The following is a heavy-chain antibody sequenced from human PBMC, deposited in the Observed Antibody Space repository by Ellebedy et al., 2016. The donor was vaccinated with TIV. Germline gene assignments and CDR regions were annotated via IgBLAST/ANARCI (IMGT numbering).Heavy chain of an antibody. Sequence: GGSLRLXXTVSGFTFSSYGMTWIRQAPGRGLEWVASISSSSNYIEYAASVKGRFTISRDNANSVVYLQMNSLTAEDTAVSFCARELEVVDFEYWGQGTVVNVSS. CDR1: GFTFSSYG. D-gene: IGHD2-8*02. J-gene: IGHJ4*02. CDR2: ISSSSNYI. V-gene: IGHV3-21*06. CDR3: ARELEVVDFEY.